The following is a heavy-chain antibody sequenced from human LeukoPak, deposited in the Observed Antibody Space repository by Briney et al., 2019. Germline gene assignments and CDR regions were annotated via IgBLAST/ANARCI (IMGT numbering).Heavy chain of an antibody. V-gene: IGHV1-69*01. J-gene: IGHJ5*02. CDR2: IIPDLRTT. Sequence: SVKVSCKAPGGTFSTLAISWVRQAPGQGLEWMGGIIPDLRTTNSAQKFQGRLSITADESTSTAYMELSSLRSEDTALYFCARDLAARYTYGENLVDPWGQGTLVTVSS. CDR3: ARDLAARYTYGENLVDP. D-gene: IGHD7-27*01. CDR1: GGTFSTLA.